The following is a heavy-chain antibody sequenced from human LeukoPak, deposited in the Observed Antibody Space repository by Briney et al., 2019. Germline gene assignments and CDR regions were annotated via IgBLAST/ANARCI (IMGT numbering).Heavy chain of an antibody. CDR3: AKMKGHPLQKYYMDV. Sequence: GGSLRLSCAASGFTFSGSAMSWVRRTPGKGLEWVSGISGSGDNTLYAAAVKGRFTISRDNSKNTLYLEINSLRAEDTAIYYCAKMKGHPLQKYYMDVWGQGTTVTVSS. CDR1: GFTFSGSA. V-gene: IGHV3-23*01. J-gene: IGHJ6*01. CDR2: ISGSGDNT. D-gene: IGHD2/OR15-2a*01.